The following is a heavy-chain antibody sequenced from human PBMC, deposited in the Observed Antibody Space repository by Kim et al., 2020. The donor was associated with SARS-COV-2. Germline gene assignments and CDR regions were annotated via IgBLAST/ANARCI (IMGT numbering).Heavy chain of an antibody. CDR2: IYYSGST. J-gene: IGHJ5*02. Sequence: SETLSLTCTVSGGSISSYYWSWIRQPTGKRLEWIGYIYYSGSTNYNPSLKSRVTISVDTSKNQFSLKLNSVTAADTAVYFCARGDGRFDPWGQGTLVTVS. CDR3: ARGDGRFDP. CDR1: GGSISSYY. V-gene: IGHV4-59*01.